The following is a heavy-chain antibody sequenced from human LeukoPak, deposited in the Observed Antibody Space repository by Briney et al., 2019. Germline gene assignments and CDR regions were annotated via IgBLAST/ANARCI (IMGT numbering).Heavy chain of an antibody. CDR2: MNPNSGNT. CDR1: GYTFTSYD. D-gene: IGHD1-20*01. J-gene: IGHJ4*02. V-gene: IGHV1-8*01. CDR3: ARGLSVRNNWNIV. Sequence: ASVKVSYKASGYTFTSYDINWVRQATGQGLEWMGWMNPNSGNTGYAQKFQGRVAMTRNTSISTAYMELSSLRSEDTAVYYCARGLSVRNNWNIVWGQGTLVTVSS.